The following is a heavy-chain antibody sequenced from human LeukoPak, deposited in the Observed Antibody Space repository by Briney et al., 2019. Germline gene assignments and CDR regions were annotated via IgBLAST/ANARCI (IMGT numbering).Heavy chain of an antibody. CDR2: INPNSGGT. CDR3: ARVWAKYSGYDFLGY. V-gene: IGHV1-2*02. CDR1: GYTFTGYY. Sequence: ASVKVSCKASGYTFTGYYMHWVRQAPGQGPEWMGWINPNSGGTNYAQKFQGRVTMTRDTSISTAYMELSRLRSDDTAVYYCARVWAKYSGYDFLGYWGQGTLVTVSS. J-gene: IGHJ4*02. D-gene: IGHD5-12*01.